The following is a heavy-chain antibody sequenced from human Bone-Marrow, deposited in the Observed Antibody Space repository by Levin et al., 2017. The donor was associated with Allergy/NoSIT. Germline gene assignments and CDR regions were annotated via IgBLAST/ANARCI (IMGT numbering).Heavy chain of an antibody. V-gene: IGHV1-2*02. J-gene: IGHJ5*02. Sequence: PWASVKVSCKTSGYTFSNYYMHWVRQAPGQGLEWMGWIDPDRGDTKYAQKFEGRVTMTRDTSISTIYMELTRLTSDDTAVFYCARVIGESYTSLIDTWGQGTLVTVSS. CDR1: GYTFSNYY. CDR3: ARVIGESYTSLIDT. D-gene: IGHD5-18*01. CDR2: IDPDRGDT.